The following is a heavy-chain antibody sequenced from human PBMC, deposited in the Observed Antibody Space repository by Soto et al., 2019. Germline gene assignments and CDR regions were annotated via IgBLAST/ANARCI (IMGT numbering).Heavy chain of an antibody. CDR1: GFTFSSYS. D-gene: IGHD3-3*01. V-gene: IGHV3-48*01. CDR3: ARDARFLEWLLIPYYMDV. Sequence: PGGSLRLSCAASGFTFSSYSMNWVRQAPGKGLEWVSYISSSSSTIYYADSVKGRFTISRDNAKNSLYLQMNSLRAEDTAVYYCARDARFLEWLLIPYYMDVWGKGTSVTVSS. CDR2: ISSSSSTI. J-gene: IGHJ6*03.